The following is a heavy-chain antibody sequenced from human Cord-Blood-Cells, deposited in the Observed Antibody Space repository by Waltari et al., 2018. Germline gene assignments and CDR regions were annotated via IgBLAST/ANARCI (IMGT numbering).Heavy chain of an antibody. CDR2: ISSSSSYI. Sequence: EVQLVESGGGLVKPGGSLRLSCAASGFPFSSYSMNWVRQAPGKGLEWVSSISSSSSYIYYADSVKGRFTISRDNAKNSLYLQMNSLRAEDTAVYYCARAGLGDGDYWGQGTLVTVSS. J-gene: IGHJ4*02. CDR1: GFPFSSYS. CDR3: ARAGLGDGDY. D-gene: IGHD3-16*01. V-gene: IGHV3-21*01.